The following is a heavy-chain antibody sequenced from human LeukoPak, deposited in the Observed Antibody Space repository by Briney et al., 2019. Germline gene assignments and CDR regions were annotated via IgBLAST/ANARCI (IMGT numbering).Heavy chain of an antibody. CDR1: GYTFTGYY. CDR2: INPNSGGT. CDR3: AGYSSGWYPDGIEGFSDWYFDL. J-gene: IGHJ2*01. V-gene: IGHV1-2*02. D-gene: IGHD6-19*01. Sequence: ASVKVSCKASGYTFTGYYMHWVRQAPGQGLEWMGWINPNSGGTNYAQKFQGRVTMTRDTSISTAYMELSRLRSDDTAVYYCAGYSSGWYPDGIEGFSDWYFDLWGRGTLVTVSS.